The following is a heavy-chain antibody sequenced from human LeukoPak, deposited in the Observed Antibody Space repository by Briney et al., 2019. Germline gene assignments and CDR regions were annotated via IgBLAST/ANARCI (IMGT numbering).Heavy chain of an antibody. J-gene: IGHJ5*02. V-gene: IGHV4-39*01. D-gene: IGHD2-15*01. Sequence: KPSQTLSLTCAVSGASISSASDYWGWIRQPPGKGLEWLGSIYYGGSTYDNPSLRSRVTISVDTSKNQFSLKLTSVTAADTAVYYCARIGGGSWRNPGYWFDPWGQGNLVTVSS. CDR1: GASISSASDY. CDR2: IYYGGST. CDR3: ARIGGGSWRNPGYWFDP.